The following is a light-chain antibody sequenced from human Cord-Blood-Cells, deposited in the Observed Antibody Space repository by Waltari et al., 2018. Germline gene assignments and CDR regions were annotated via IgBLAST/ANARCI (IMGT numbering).Light chain of an antibody. CDR3: CSYAGSSTWV. Sequence: QSALTQPASVSGSPGQSITISCTGTSSPLGRYNLVPCYQQHPGNAPKLMIYEGSKRPSGVANRFSGSKSGNTASRTISGLQAEDEADYYGCSYAGSSTWVFGGGTKLTVL. CDR1: SSPLGRYNL. J-gene: IGLJ3*02. V-gene: IGLV2-23*01. CDR2: EGS.